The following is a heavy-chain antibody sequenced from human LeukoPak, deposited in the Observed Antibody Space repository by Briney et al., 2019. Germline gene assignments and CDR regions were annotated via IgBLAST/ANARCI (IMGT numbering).Heavy chain of an antibody. V-gene: IGHV4-30-4*08. CDR1: GGSISSGDYY. D-gene: IGHD6-6*01. J-gene: IGHJ4*02. CDR2: IYYGGST. Sequence: SQTLSLTSTVSGGSISSGDYYWSWIRQPPGKGLEWIGYIYYGGSTYYNPSLKSRVTISVDTSKNQFSLKLSSVTAADTAVYYCARGRGRSSSSLGYWGQGTLVTVSS. CDR3: ARGRGRSSSSLGY.